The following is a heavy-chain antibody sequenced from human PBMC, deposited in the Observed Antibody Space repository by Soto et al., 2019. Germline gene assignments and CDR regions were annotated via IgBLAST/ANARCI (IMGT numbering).Heavy chain of an antibody. CDR2: IKQDGSEK. V-gene: IGHV3-7*01. Sequence: EEQLVESGGGLVQPGGSLRLSCAATGFSIRDYWMTWVRQAPGKGLDWVANIKQDGSEKFYVDSLKGRFTNSRDNAKNSVYLLMNSLRAYDTAVYYCARGKDGRRAGTYYFDMDVWGKGTTVTLSS. CDR1: GFSIRDYW. CDR3: ARGKDGRRAGTYYFDMDV. D-gene: IGHD1-1*01. J-gene: IGHJ6*03.